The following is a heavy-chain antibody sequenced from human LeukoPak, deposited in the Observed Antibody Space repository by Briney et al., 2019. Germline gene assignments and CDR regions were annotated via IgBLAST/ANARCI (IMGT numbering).Heavy chain of an antibody. CDR2: IYSGGST. V-gene: IGHV3-53*01. J-gene: IGHJ6*03. Sequence: GGSLRLSCVASGFTVSSSYMSWVRQAPGKGLEWVSVIYSGGSTYYADSVKGRFTISRDNSKNTLYLQMNSLRAEDTAVYYCARDPSSPTHYYYYMDVWGKGTTVTVSS. CDR3: ARDPSSPTHYYYYMDV. D-gene: IGHD2-2*01. CDR1: GFTVSSSY.